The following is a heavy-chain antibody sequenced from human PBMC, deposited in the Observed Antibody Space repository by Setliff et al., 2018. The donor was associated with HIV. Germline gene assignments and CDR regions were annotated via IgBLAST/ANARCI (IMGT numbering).Heavy chain of an antibody. D-gene: IGHD3-16*01. CDR1: GFTFSRYS. V-gene: IGHV3-48*04. CDR3: VRGPQFTPH. J-gene: IGHJ4*02. CDR2: ISSSSSSI. Sequence: GGSLRLSCAASGFTFSRYSMNWVRQAPGRGLEWVSYISSSSSSIYHADSVKGRFTISRDNAKNTLYLQMNRLRADDTAVYYCVRGPQFTPHWGQGTLVTVSS.